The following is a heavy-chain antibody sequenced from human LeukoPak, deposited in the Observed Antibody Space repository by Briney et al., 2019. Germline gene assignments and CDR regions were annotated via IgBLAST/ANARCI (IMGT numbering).Heavy chain of an antibody. CDR3: ARVNSVLERYNWTDGVLS. Sequence: SETLSLTCTVSGGSISSSSYYWGWIRQPPGKGLEWIGSIYYSGSTYYNPSLKSRVTISVDTSKNQFSLKLSSVTAADTAVYYCARVNSVLERYNWTDGVLSWGQGTMVTVSS. D-gene: IGHD1-1*01. J-gene: IGHJ3*01. CDR2: IYYSGST. CDR1: GGSISSSSYY. V-gene: IGHV4-39*01.